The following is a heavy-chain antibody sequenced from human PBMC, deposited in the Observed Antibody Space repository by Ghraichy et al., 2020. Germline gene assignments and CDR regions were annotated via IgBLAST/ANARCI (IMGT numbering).Heavy chain of an antibody. CDR3: AKEYREENTAMVRYPWY. J-gene: IGHJ4*02. V-gene: IGHV3-30*02. D-gene: IGHD5-18*01. CDR2: IRYDGSNK. Sequence: GGSLRLTCAASGFTFSSYGMHWVRQAPGKGLEWVAFIRYDGSNKYYADSVKGRFTISRDNSKNMLYLQMNSLRAEDTAVYYCAKEYREENTAMVRYPWYWGQGTLVTVSS. CDR1: GFTFSSYG.